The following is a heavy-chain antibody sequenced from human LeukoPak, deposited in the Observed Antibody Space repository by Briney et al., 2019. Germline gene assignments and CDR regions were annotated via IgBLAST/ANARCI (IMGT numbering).Heavy chain of an antibody. CDR2: ISCDGRNT. D-gene: IGHD6-13*01. J-gene: IGHJ6*02. V-gene: IGHV3-30*04. Sequence: GKSLRLSCEASAFTFNSYVLHWVRQAPGKGLEWVALISCDGRNTYCADSVKGRFTISRDNSKNTLYLQMNSLRSEDTAVYYCAREAGYIAAAATDYGMDVWGLGTTVTVSS. CDR3: AREAGYIAAAATDYGMDV. CDR1: AFTFNSYV.